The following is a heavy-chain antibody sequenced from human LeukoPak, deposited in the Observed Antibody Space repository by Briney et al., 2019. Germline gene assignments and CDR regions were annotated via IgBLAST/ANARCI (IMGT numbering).Heavy chain of an antibody. CDR2: ISYDGSNK. Sequence: GGSLRLSCAASGFTFSSYAMHWVRQAPGKGLEWVAVISYDGSNKYYADSVKGRFTISRDNSKNTLYLQMNSLRAEDTAVYYCAKDLLAAAEPNYYYYYGMDVWGQGTTVTVSS. V-gene: IGHV3-30*04. J-gene: IGHJ6*02. CDR3: AKDLLAAAEPNYYYYYGMDV. CDR1: GFTFSSYA. D-gene: IGHD6-13*01.